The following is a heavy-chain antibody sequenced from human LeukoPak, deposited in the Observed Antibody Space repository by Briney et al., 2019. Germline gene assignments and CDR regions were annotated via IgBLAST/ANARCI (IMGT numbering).Heavy chain of an antibody. CDR1: GGSFSGYY. Sequence: SETLSLTCAVYGGSFSGYYWSWIRQPPGKGLEWIGEINHSGSTNYNPSLKSRVTISVDTSKNQFSLKLSSVTAADTAVYYCAREDLDYGSGSYFTMDVWGQGTTVTVSS. J-gene: IGHJ6*02. V-gene: IGHV4-34*01. CDR3: AREDLDYGSGSYFTMDV. D-gene: IGHD3-10*01. CDR2: INHSGST.